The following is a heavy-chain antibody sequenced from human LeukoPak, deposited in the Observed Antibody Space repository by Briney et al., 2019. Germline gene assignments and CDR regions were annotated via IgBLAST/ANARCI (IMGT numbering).Heavy chain of an antibody. CDR3: ADDLGWIQLNLG. CDR1: GFTFSSYE. CDR2: ISSSGSTI. V-gene: IGHV3-48*03. D-gene: IGHD5-18*01. J-gene: IGHJ4*02. Sequence: GGSLRLSCAASGFTFSSYEMNWVRQAPGKGLEWVSYISSSGSTIYYADSVKGRFTISRDNSRNTVYLQMNSLRAEDTAVYYCADDLGWIQLNLGRGQGTLVTVSS.